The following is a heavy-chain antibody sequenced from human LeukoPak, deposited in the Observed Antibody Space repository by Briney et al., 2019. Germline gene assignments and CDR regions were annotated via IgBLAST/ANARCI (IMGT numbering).Heavy chain of an antibody. CDR3: AKGTAMEDFFDY. CDR1: GFTFRSYA. D-gene: IGHD5-18*01. V-gene: IGHV3-30*04. CDR2: ISYDGSNK. J-gene: IGHJ4*02. Sequence: GGSLRLSCAVSGFTFRSYAIHWVRQAPGKGLEWVAVISYDGSNKYYADSVKGRFTISRDNSKNTLYLQMNSLRAEDTAVYYCAKGTAMEDFFDYWGQGTLVTVSS.